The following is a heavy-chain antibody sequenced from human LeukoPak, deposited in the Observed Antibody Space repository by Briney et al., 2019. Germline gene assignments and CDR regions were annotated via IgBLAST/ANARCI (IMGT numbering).Heavy chain of an antibody. CDR1: GYTFTSYY. CDR3: ARTRTKPTYYYDSSGSPNAFDI. V-gene: IGHV1-46*01. J-gene: IGHJ3*02. D-gene: IGHD3-22*01. Sequence: ASVKVSCKASGYTFTSYYMHWVRQAPGQGLEWMGIINPSGGSTSYAQKFQGRVTMTRDMSTSTVYMELSSLRSEDTAVYYCARTRTKPTYYYDSSGSPNAFDIWGQGTMVTVSS. CDR2: INPSGGST.